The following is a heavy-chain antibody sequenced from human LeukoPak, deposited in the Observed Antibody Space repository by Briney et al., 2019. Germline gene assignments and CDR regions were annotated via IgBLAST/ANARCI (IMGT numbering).Heavy chain of an antibody. D-gene: IGHD6-19*01. J-gene: IGHJ6*04. CDR1: GFTFSSYS. Sequence: QPGGSLRLSCAASGFTFSSYSMNWVRQAPGKWLEWVSSIIISSSYIYYAESVEGRFTISRDNAKNSLYLQMNSLGAEDTAVYYCARSPGIAVAGSLNVWGKGTTVTVSS. V-gene: IGHV3-21*01. CDR2: IIISSSYI. CDR3: ARSPGIAVAGSLNV.